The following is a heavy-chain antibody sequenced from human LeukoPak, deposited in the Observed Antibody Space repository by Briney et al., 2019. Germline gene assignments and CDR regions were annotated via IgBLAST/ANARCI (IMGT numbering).Heavy chain of an antibody. J-gene: IGHJ3*02. CDR1: GYTFTSYA. CDR2: INAGNGNT. Sequence: WASVKVSCKASGYTFTSYAMHWVRLAPGQRLEWMGWINAGNGNTKYSQKFQGRVTITRDTSASTAYMELSSLRSEDTAVYYCARDFFVPAAMGNDAFDIWGQGTMVTVSS. D-gene: IGHD2-2*01. V-gene: IGHV1-3*01. CDR3: ARDFFVPAAMGNDAFDI.